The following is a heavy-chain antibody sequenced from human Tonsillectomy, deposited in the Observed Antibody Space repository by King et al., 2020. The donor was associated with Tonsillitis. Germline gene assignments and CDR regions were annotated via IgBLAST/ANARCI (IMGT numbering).Heavy chain of an antibody. CDR1: GFTFSTYA. J-gene: IGHJ4*02. V-gene: IGHV3-30*09. Sequence: VQLVESGGGVVQPGRSLRLSCAASGFTFSTYAMHWVRQAPGKGREWVAVISYDGSNKYYADSVKDRFAISRDNSKNTLYLQMNSLRAEDTAVYYCARSSVVVTATMGYWGQGTLVTVSS. D-gene: IGHD2-21*02. CDR2: ISYDGSNK. CDR3: ARSSVVVTATMGY.